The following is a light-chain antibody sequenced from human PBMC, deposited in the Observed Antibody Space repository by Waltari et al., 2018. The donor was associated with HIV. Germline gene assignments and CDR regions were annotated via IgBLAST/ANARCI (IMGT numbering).Light chain of an antibody. Sequence: EIVMTQSPATLSMTPGERATLSCRASQSVSSNLAWYQQKPGQAPRLLIYGASTRATGIPARFRGSGSGTEFTLTISSLQSEDFAVYYCQQYSNWPRTFGQGTKVEIK. J-gene: IGKJ1*01. CDR2: GAS. V-gene: IGKV3-15*01. CDR3: QQYSNWPRT. CDR1: QSVSSN.